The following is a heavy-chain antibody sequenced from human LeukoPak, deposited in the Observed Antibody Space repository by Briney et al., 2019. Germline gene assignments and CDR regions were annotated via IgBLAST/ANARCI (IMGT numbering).Heavy chain of an antibody. Sequence: SETLSLTCTVSGGSISSSSYYWGWIRQPPGKGPEWIGSIYYSGSTNYNPSLKSRVTISVDTSKNQFSLKLSSVTAADTAVYYCAREGIAARKYYYYMDVWGKGTTVTVSS. D-gene: IGHD6-6*01. J-gene: IGHJ6*03. V-gene: IGHV4-39*07. CDR3: AREGIAARKYYYYMDV. CDR1: GGSISSSSYY. CDR2: IYYSGST.